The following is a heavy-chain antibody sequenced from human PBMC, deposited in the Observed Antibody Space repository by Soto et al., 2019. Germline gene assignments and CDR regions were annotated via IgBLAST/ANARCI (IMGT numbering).Heavy chain of an antibody. CDR2: MNPNSGNT. D-gene: IGHD6-19*01. Sequence: ASLKVSCKASGYTFTSYDINWVRQATGQGLEWMGWMNPNSGNTGYAQKFQGRVTMTRNTSISTAYMELSSLRSEDTAVYYCARGSGWYEYNWFDPWGQGTLVTVSS. J-gene: IGHJ5*02. CDR1: GYTFTSYD. CDR3: ARGSGWYEYNWFDP. V-gene: IGHV1-8*01.